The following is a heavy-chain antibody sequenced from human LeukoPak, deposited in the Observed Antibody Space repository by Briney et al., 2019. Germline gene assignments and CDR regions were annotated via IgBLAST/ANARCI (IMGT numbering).Heavy chain of an antibody. J-gene: IGHJ6*02. CDR3: ARVGRYFSSTSCYDLHYYYYGMDV. V-gene: IGHV3-7*01. Sequence: GGSLRLSCAASGFTFSSYWMSWVRQAPGKGLEWVANIKQDGSEKYYVDSVKGRFTISRDNAKNSLYLQMNSLRAEDTGVYYCARVGRYFSSTSCYDLHYYYYGMDVWGQGTTVTVSS. CDR2: IKQDGSEK. CDR1: GFTFSSYW. D-gene: IGHD2-2*01.